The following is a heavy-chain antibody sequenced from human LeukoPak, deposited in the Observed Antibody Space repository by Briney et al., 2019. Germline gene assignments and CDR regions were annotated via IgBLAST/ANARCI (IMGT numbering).Heavy chain of an antibody. CDR2: IDPSDSYT. CDR3: ARQHPRAFDI. V-gene: IGHV5-10-1*01. Sequence: PGESLKTSCKGSGYSFPSYSISWVRQMPGKGLEWRGRIDPSDSYTNYSPSFQGHVTISADKSIRTAYLQWSSLKASDTAMYYCARQHPRAFDIWGQGTMVTVSS. CDR1: GYSFPSYS. J-gene: IGHJ3*02.